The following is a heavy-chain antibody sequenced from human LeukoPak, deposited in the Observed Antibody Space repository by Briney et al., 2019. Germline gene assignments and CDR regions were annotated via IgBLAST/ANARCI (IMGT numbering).Heavy chain of an antibody. CDR2: INPGGDSV. CDR1: GYTFINDY. V-gene: IGHV1-46*01. D-gene: IGHD2-15*01. Sequence: ASVKVSCKASGYTFINDYTHWVRQAPGQGLEWMGRINPGGDSVNYAQKFQDRVTMTRDTSTDTDYLELSSLRSDDTAIYYCARRMADGGTNHWGQGTLVTVSS. CDR3: ARRMADGGTNH. J-gene: IGHJ4*02.